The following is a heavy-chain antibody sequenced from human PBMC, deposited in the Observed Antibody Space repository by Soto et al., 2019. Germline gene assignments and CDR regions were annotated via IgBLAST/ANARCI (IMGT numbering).Heavy chain of an antibody. Sequence: QVQLVQSGAEVKKPGASVKVSCKTSGYSFTSYAIHWVRQAPGQGLEWMGWINVGNGKSRYSQMFQGRVTITRGTSATTAYMELSSLRFEDTAVYYCARAGYSSTWDSYFDHWGQGTLVIVSS. CDR1: GYSFTSYA. D-gene: IGHD6-13*01. CDR2: INVGNGKS. J-gene: IGHJ4*02. CDR3: ARAGYSSTWDSYFDH. V-gene: IGHV1-3*01.